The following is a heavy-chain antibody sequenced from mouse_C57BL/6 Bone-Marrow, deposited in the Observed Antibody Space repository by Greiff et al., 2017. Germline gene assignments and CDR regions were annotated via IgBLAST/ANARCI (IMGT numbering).Heavy chain of an antibody. J-gene: IGHJ1*03. CDR3: ARNRGLRRDWYFDV. V-gene: IGHV2-2*01. Sequence: VQVVESGPGLVQPSQSLSITCTVSGFSLTSYGVHWVRQSPGKGLEWLGVIWSGGSTDYNAAFISRLSISKDNSKSKVFFKMNSLQADDTAIYYCARNRGLRRDWYFDVWGTGTTVTVSS. D-gene: IGHD2-4*01. CDR2: IWSGGST. CDR1: GFSLTSYG.